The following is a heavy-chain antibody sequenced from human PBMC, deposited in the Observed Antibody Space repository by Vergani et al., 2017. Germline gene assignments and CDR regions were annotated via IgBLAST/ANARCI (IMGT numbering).Heavy chain of an antibody. J-gene: IGHJ5*02. Sequence: QVQLVQSGAEVKKPGASVRVSCKTSGYTFSRSDIIWVRQAPGQGLEWMGWISTYNGRTDYAQKFQWRVIMTTDPFTSTAYLQLRSLRSDDTAVYYCAKVSGRPPEDWFDPWGQGTLVTVSS. V-gene: IGHV1-18*01. CDR1: GYTFSRSD. D-gene: IGHD1-26*01. CDR3: AKVSGRPPEDWFDP. CDR2: ISTYNGRT.